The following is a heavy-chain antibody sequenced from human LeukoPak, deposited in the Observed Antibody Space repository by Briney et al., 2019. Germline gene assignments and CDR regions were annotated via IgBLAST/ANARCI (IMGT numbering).Heavy chain of an antibody. CDR1: GFTFSNYW. V-gene: IGHV3-7*04. Sequence: GGSLRLSCAASGFTFSNYWMSWVRQAPGKGLEWVANIKRDGSEKYYVDSVKGRFTISRDNAKNSLYLQMNSLRAEDTAVYYCARDRYSSGGLGVWGQGTTVTVSS. D-gene: IGHD3-22*01. CDR2: IKRDGSEK. CDR3: ARDRYSSGGLGV. J-gene: IGHJ6*02.